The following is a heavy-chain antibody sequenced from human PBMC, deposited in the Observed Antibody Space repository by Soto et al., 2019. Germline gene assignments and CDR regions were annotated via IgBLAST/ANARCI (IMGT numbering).Heavy chain of an antibody. J-gene: IGHJ5*02. CDR2: ISGSGGIT. V-gene: IGHV3-23*01. Sequence: EVQLLESGGNLVQPGGSLRLSCAASGFTFSSYAMSWVRQAPGKGLEWVALISGSGGITYYADSVKGRFTISRDKSKNPLYQQMNSLRAEDTAVYYCEKELVSRRPYKWFDPWGQGSLVTVSS. CDR1: GFTFSSYA. CDR3: EKELVSRRPYKWFDP. D-gene: IGHD2-21*01.